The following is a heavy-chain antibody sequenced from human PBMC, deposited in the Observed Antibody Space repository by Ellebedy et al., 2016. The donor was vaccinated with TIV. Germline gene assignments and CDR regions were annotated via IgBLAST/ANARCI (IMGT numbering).Heavy chain of an antibody. D-gene: IGHD3-22*01. Sequence: GGSLRLSCVASVFTVSSNYMFWVRQAPGKGLEWVSSISSSGVSSDYADSVRGRVTISRDNSKSTLYLQMDSLRADDSAEYYCAKLDSSGYYYGRLDYWGQGTLVTVSS. CDR1: VFTVSSNY. CDR3: AKLDSSGYYYGRLDY. CDR2: ISSSGVSS. V-gene: IGHV3-23*01. J-gene: IGHJ4*02.